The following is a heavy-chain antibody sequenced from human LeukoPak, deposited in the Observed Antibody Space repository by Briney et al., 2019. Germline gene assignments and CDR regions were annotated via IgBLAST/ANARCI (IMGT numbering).Heavy chain of an antibody. CDR3: ARGAPVTNFDY. D-gene: IGHD4-17*01. J-gene: IGHJ4*02. CDR1: GVSISFYY. Sequence: PSETLSLTCTVSGVSISFYYWSWIRQPPGKGLEWIGYIYYSGSTNYNPSLKSRVTISVDTSKNQFSLKLSSVTAADTAVYYCARGAPVTNFDYWGQGTLVTVSS. V-gene: IGHV4-59*01. CDR2: IYYSGST.